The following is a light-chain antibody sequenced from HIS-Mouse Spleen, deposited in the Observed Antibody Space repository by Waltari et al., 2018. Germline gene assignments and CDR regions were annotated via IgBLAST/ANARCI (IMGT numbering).Light chain of an antibody. CDR2: AAS. CDR3: QQLNSYPPT. V-gene: IGKV1-9*01. CDR1: QGISSY. Sequence: DIQLTQSPSFLSASVGDRVTITCRASQGISSYLAWYQQKPGKAPKLLIYAASTLQSGVPSRFSGRGSGNEFTLTISSLQPEDFATYYCQQLNSYPPTFGQGTKVEIK. J-gene: IGKJ1*01.